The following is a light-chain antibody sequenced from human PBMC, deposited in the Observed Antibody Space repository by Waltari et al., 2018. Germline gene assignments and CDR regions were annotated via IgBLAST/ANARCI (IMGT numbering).Light chain of an antibody. V-gene: IGKV1-17*01. CDR3: LQYNSHPYS. CDR1: QGISTY. Sequence: DIQMTQSPSSLSASAGDTVTITCRASQGISTYLNWYQQKPGKAPKRLIYAASSLESGVPSRFSGSGSGTDVTLTISSLQPEGFATYYCLQYNSHPYSFGQGTKVEIK. CDR2: AAS. J-gene: IGKJ2*03.